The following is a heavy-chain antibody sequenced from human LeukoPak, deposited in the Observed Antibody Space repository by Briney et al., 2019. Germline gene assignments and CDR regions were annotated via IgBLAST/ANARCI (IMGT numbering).Heavy chain of an antibody. CDR3: ARPFSGGYCSGGSCSEIDY. V-gene: IGHV3-30*04. CDR2: ISYDGSNK. Sequence: PGGSLRLSCAASGFTFSSYAMQWVRQAPGKGLEWVAVISYDGSNKYYADSVKGRFTISRDNSKNTLYLQMNSLRAEDTAVYYWARPFSGGYCSGGSCSEIDYWGQGTLVTVSS. J-gene: IGHJ4*02. CDR1: GFTFSSYA. D-gene: IGHD2-15*01.